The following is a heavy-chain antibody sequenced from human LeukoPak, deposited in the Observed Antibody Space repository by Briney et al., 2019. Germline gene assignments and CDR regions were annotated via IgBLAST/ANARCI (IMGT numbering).Heavy chain of an antibody. V-gene: IGHV3-43*02. D-gene: IGHD6-13*01. CDR3: ATRGHSSSWYYFAY. CDR1: GFTFDDYA. CDR2: ISGGGGST. Sequence: GGSLRLSCAASGFTFDDYAMHWVRQAPGKGLKWVSLISGGGGSTYYADSVKGRFTISRDNSKNSLYLQMNSLRTEDTALYYCATRGHSSSWYYFAYWGQGTLVTVSS. J-gene: IGHJ4*02.